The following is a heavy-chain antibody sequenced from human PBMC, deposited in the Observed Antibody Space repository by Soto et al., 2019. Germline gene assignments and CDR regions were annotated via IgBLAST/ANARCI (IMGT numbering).Heavy chain of an antibody. J-gene: IGHJ4*02. CDR2: ISKSDYT. CDR1: GFAFNNYG. Sequence: LRLSCTGSGFAFNNYGINWVRQAPGKGLEWVSSISKSDYTYYSDSVKGRFAISRDNAKSSVSLQMNTLRVEDTAVYYCAREDSIIIPAVSDFWGQGTLVTVSS. D-gene: IGHD2-2*01. CDR3: AREDSIIIPAVSDF. V-gene: IGHV3-21*01.